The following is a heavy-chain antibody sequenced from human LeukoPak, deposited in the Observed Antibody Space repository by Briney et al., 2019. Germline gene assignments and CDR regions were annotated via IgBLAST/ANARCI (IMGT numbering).Heavy chain of an antibody. D-gene: IGHD5-12*01. CDR1: GYSFTSYG. Sequence: ASVKVSCKASGYSFTSYGISWVRQAPAQGLEWLGWFSAYNGNTNYAQIVQGRVTMTTDASTNTAYMELRSLRSGDTAMYYCTRVWLASGFDYCHHWGQGTLVTVSS. V-gene: IGHV1-18*01. CDR2: FSAYNGNT. CDR3: TRVWLASGFDYCHH. J-gene: IGHJ1*01.